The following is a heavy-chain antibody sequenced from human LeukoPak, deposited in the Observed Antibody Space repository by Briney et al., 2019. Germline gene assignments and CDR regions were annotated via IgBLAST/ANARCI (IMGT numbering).Heavy chain of an antibody. CDR3: AKGYGYDSSGYYDP. CDR1: GFTFSSYG. J-gene: IGHJ5*02. CDR2: IWYDGSNK. V-gene: IGHV3-33*06. D-gene: IGHD3-22*01. Sequence: PGRSLRLSCAASGFTFSSYGMHWVRQAPGKGLEWVAVIWYDGSNKYYADSVKGRFTISRDNSKNTLYLQMNSLRAEDTAVYYCAKGYGYDSSGYYDPWGQGTLVTVSS.